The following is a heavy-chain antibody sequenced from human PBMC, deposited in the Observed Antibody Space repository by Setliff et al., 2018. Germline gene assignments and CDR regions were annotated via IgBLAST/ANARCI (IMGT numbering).Heavy chain of an antibody. CDR2: ITTSGSTI. CDR3: ASHEPWLWNAFDT. CDR1: GFTFRSYE. D-gene: IGHD6-19*01. V-gene: IGHV3-48*03. Sequence: GGSLRLSCAASGFTFRSYEMNWVRQAPGKGLEWISHITTSGSTIYYVDSVKGRFTISRDNAKNSLYLQMNSLRAEDTAVYYCASHEPWLWNAFDTWGQGTMVTVSS. J-gene: IGHJ3*02.